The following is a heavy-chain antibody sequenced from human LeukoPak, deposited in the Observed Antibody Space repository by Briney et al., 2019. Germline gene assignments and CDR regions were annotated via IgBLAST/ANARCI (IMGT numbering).Heavy chain of an antibody. Sequence: PGGSLRLSCAASGFTVSSNYMSWVRQAPGKGLEWVSVIDSGGSTYYADSVKGRFTISRHNSKNTLYLQMNSLRAEDTAVYYCARAIAVAGDPGAFDIWGQGTMVTVSS. D-gene: IGHD6-19*01. CDR1: GFTVSSNY. J-gene: IGHJ3*02. V-gene: IGHV3-53*04. CDR2: IDSGGST. CDR3: ARAIAVAGDPGAFDI.